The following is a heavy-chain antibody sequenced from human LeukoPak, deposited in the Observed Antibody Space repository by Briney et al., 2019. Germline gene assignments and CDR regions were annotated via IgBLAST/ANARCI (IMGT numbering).Heavy chain of an antibody. Sequence: HPGGSLRLSCAVSGFTFRDYWMTWVRQAPGKGLEWVANMNPDGSENYYVDSVKGRFTISRDNAKNSLYLQMNSLRAEDTAVYYCASLFDPWGQGTLVTVSS. J-gene: IGHJ5*02. CDR1: GFTFRDYW. CDR2: MNPDGSEN. CDR3: ASLFDP. V-gene: IGHV3-7*01.